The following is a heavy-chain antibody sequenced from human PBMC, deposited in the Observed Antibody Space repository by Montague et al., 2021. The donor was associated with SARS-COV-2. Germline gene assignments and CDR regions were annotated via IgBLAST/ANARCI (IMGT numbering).Heavy chain of an antibody. CDR1: GFSLDASGAG. J-gene: IGHJ4*02. D-gene: IGHD3-3*02. Sequence: PALVKPTQTLTLTCRFSGFSLDASGAGVGWFRQPPGEALEWLSTIYWDDSKVFRPSLQARPTITKDTSKNQVVLEMTNVKPVDTATYYCTHTGWRSFGHSQYWGRGTLVTVSS. CDR2: IYWDDSK. V-gene: IGHV2-5*02. CDR3: THTGWRSFGHSQY.